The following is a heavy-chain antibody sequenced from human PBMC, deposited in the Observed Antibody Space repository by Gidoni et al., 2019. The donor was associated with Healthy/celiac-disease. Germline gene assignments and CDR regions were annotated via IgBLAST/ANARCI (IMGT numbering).Heavy chain of an antibody. CDR2: ISYDGSYK. CDR1: GFTFSSYA. D-gene: IGHD1-26*01. V-gene: IGHV3-30-3*01. J-gene: IGHJ4*02. CDR3: SRDMDPWELLGGLDY. Sequence: QVQLVESGVGVVQPGRSLRLSCAASGFTFSSYAMHWVRQAPGKGLEWVSVISYDGSYKYYADSVKCRFTISRDNSKNTLYLQMNSLRAEDTAVYYCSRDMDPWELLGGLDYWGQGTLVTVSS.